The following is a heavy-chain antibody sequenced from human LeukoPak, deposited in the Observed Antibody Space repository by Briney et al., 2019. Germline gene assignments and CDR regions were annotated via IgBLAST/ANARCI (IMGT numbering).Heavy chain of an antibody. D-gene: IGHD1-26*01. CDR1: GFIFSSYG. Sequence: GGSLRLSCAASGFIFSSYGMHWVRQAPGKGLEWVAIIWYDGSIEYYADSVKGRFTISRDNSKNTLYLQMNSLRAEDTAVYYCAVNEGYYDYFDYWGQGTLVTVSS. CDR3: AVNEGYYDYFDY. J-gene: IGHJ4*02. V-gene: IGHV3-33*01. CDR2: IWYDGSIE.